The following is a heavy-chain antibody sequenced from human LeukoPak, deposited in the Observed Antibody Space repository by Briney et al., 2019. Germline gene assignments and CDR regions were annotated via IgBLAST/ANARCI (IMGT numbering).Heavy chain of an antibody. CDR1: GFTFSNAW. D-gene: IGHD3-10*01. CDR2: IKSKTDGGTT. V-gene: IGHV3-15*01. J-gene: IGHJ4*02. CDR3: TTDLQYYGSGSYRDY. Sequence: TPGGSLRLSCAASGFTFSNAWMSWVRQAPGKGLEWVGRIKSKTDGGTTDYAAPVKGRFTISRDDSKNTLYLQMNSLKTEDTAVYYCTTDLQYYGSGSYRDYWGQGTLVTVSS.